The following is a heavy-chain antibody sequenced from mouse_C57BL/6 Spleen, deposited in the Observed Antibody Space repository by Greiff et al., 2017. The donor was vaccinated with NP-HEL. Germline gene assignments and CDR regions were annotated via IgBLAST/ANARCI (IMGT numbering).Heavy chain of an antibody. V-gene: IGHV1-53*01. CDR1: GYTFTSYW. Sequence: QVQLQQPGTELVKPGASVKLSCKASGYTFTSYWMHWVKQRPGQGLEWIGNINPSNGGPNYNEKFKTKATLTVDKSSSTAYMQLSSLTSEDSAVYYCARWDYYSKGDYAMDYWGQGTSVTVSS. J-gene: IGHJ4*01. D-gene: IGHD2-5*01. CDR2: INPSNGGP. CDR3: ARWDYYSKGDYAMDY.